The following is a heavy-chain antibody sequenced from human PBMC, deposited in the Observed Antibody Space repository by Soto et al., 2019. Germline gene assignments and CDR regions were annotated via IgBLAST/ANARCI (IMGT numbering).Heavy chain of an antibody. V-gene: IGHV3-21*01. CDR1: GFTFSTHG. J-gene: IGHJ4*02. CDR2: ISSGSYI. D-gene: IGHD6-19*01. Sequence: SLRLSCAASGFTFSTHGMNWVRQAPGKGLEWVSSISSGSYIYYADSVKGRFAISRDNAKNSLYLQMNSLRAEDTAMYYCARRDNSGYYFFDSWGQGTLVTVSS. CDR3: ARRDNSGYYFFDS.